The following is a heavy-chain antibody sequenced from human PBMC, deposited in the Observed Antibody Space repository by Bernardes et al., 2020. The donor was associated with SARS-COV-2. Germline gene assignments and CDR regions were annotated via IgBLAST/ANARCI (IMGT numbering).Heavy chain of an antibody. CDR1: GGFISSSSYY. D-gene: IGHD6-13*01. CDR3: ARRGSSWYYFDY. V-gene: IGHV4-39*01. Sequence: ETLSLTCTVSGGFISSSSYYWGWIRQPPGKGLEWIGSIYYSGATYYNPSLKSRVTISADTSKNQFSLKLSSVTAADTAVYYCARRGSSWYYFDYWGQGILVTVSS. J-gene: IGHJ4*02. CDR2: IYYSGAT.